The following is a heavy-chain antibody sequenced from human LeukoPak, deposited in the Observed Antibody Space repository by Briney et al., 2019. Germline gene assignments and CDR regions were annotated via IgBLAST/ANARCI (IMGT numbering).Heavy chain of an antibody. CDR1: GYTFTSYF. Sequence: ASVKVSCKASGYTFTSYFMHWVRQAPGQGLEWMGIINPSGGSTGYAQKFQDRVIMIRDTSTSTVYMELSGLRSEDTAVYYCARRYCSSTSCHNNWFDPWGQGTLVTVSS. D-gene: IGHD2-2*02. CDR3: ARRYCSSTSCHNNWFDP. V-gene: IGHV1-46*01. CDR2: INPSGGST. J-gene: IGHJ5*02.